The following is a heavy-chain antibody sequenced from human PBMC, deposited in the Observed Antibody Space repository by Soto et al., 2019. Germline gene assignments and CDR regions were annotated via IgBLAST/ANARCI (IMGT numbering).Heavy chain of an antibody. D-gene: IGHD2-2*01. V-gene: IGHV3-15*01. J-gene: IGHJ6*03. Sequence: EVQLVESGGGLVKPGGSLRLSCAASGFTFSNAWMSWVRQAPGKGLEWVGRVKSKTDGGTTDYAAPVKGRFTISRDDTKTTVLLTISSLKTDNAAVYSCTTSPTMIVVVPAAAYYYYYYMDVWGKGTTVTVSS. CDR1: GFTFSNAW. CDR3: TTSPTMIVVVPAAAYYYYYYMDV. CDR2: VKSKTDGGTT.